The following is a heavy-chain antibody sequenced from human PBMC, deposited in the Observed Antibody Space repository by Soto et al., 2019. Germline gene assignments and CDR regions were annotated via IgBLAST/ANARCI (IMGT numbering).Heavy chain of an antibody. J-gene: IGHJ4*02. CDR3: ARESIAVAGSDSPFTDY. Sequence: SVKVSCKASGGTFSIYTIIWVRQAPGQGLEWMGRIIPILGIANYAQKFQGRVTITADKSTSTAYMELSSLRSEDTAVYYCARESIAVAGSDSPFTDYWGQGTLVTVSS. V-gene: IGHV1-69*04. CDR2: IIPILGIA. CDR1: GGTFSIYT. D-gene: IGHD6-19*01.